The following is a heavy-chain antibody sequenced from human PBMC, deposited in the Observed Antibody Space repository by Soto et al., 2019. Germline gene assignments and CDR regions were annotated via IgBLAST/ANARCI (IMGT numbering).Heavy chain of an antibody. Sequence: PSETLSLTCTVSGGSISNYYWSWIRQPPGKGLEWIGEINHSGSTNYNPSLKSRVTISVDTSKNQFSLKLSSVTAADTAVYYCARVSSPRYNWNYRFDYWGQGTLVTVSS. V-gene: IGHV4-34*01. J-gene: IGHJ4*02. D-gene: IGHD1-7*01. CDR1: GGSISNYY. CDR2: INHSGST. CDR3: ARVSSPRYNWNYRFDY.